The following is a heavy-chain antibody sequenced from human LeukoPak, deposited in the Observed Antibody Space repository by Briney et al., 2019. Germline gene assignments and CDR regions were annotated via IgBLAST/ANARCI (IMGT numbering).Heavy chain of an antibody. Sequence: ASVTVSFTSSACAFTIYAISWVRLAPGQGNEWMGRIIPIFGTANYAQKFQGRVTITTDESTSTAYMELSSLRSEDTAVYYCARDSRNYYMDVWGKGTTVTVSS. CDR3: ARDSRNYYMDV. CDR1: ACAFTIYA. V-gene: IGHV1-69*05. CDR2: IIPIFGTA. J-gene: IGHJ6*03.